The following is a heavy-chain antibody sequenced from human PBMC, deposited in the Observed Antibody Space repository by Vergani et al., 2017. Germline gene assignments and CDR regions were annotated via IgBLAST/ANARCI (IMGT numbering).Heavy chain of an antibody. D-gene: IGHD2-15*01. J-gene: IGHJ3*02. Sequence: EVQLVQSGAEVKKPGESLKISCKGSGYSFTSYWIGWVRQMPGKGLEWMGIIYPGDSDTRYSPSFQGQVTISAVKSISTAYLQWSSLKASDTAMYYCARPRGYCSGGSCYGPVIGAFDIWGQGTMVTVSS. CDR3: ARPRGYCSGGSCYGPVIGAFDI. CDR1: GYSFTSYW. CDR2: IYPGDSDT. V-gene: IGHV5-51*01.